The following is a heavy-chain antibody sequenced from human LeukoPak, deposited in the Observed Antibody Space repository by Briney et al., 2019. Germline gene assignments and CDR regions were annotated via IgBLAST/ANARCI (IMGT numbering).Heavy chain of an antibody. Sequence: SETLSLTCTVSGGSVSRTSYYWSWIRQPPGKGLEWIGYIYYSGSTNYNPSLKSRVTISVDTSKNQFSLKLSSVTAADTAVYYCARHRLGYSYGPFDSWGQETLVTVSS. V-gene: IGHV4-61*01. CDR3: ARHRLGYSYGPFDS. D-gene: IGHD5-18*01. CDR1: GGSVSRTSYY. CDR2: IYYSGST. J-gene: IGHJ4*02.